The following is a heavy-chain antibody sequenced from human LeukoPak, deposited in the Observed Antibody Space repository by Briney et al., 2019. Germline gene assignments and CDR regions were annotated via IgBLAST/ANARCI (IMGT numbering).Heavy chain of an antibody. D-gene: IGHD3-10*01. J-gene: IGHJ2*01. CDR2: ISGSGGST. V-gene: IGHV3-23*01. Sequence: GGSLRLSCAASGFTFSSHDLSWVRQAPGKGLEWVSAISGSGGSTYYADSVKGRFTISRDNSKNTLYLQMNSLRAEDTAVYYCAKRADYYGSGTYYNWYFDLWGRGTLVTVSS. CDR1: GFTFSSHD. CDR3: AKRADYYGSGTYYNWYFDL.